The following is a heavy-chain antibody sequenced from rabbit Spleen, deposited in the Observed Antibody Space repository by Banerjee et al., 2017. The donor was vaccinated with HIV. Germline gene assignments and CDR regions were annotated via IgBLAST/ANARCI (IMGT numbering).Heavy chain of an antibody. J-gene: IGHJ4*01. CDR2: IYAGSSDST. Sequence: EESGGDLVKPEGSLTLTCTASGFTLSSSDWICWVRQAPGKGLEWIACIYAGSSDSTYSATWAKGRFTISKTSSTTVTLQMTSLTAADTATYFCASRDYSGPVFPSYFDLWGQGTLVTVS. V-gene: IGHV1S45*01. D-gene: IGHD1-1*01. CDR3: ASRDYSGPVFPSYFDL. CDR1: GFTLSSSDW.